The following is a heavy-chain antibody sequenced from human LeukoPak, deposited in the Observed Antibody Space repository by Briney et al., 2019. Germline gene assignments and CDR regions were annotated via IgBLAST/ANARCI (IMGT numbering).Heavy chain of an antibody. CDR1: GFTFSSYA. CDR2: ISGSGGST. CDR3: ARDYYGSGSPDY. Sequence: GASLRLSCAASGFTFSSYAMSWVRQAPGKGLEWVSAISGSGGSTYYADSVKGRFTISRDNSKNTLYLQMNSLRAEDTAVYYCARDYYGSGSPDYWGQGTLVTVSS. J-gene: IGHJ4*02. D-gene: IGHD3-10*01. V-gene: IGHV3-23*01.